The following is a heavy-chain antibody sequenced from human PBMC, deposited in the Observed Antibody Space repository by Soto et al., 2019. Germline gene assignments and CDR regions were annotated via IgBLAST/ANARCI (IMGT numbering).Heavy chain of an antibody. CDR3: ARGYCDNVWGNYRAYLVFDY. D-gene: IGHD3-16*02. Sequence: GGSLRLSCAASGFTFSNYWMNWVRQAPGKGLEWVANIKQDGSEKFYVDSLKGRFTISRDNAKNSLFLQMNILRAEDTAVYYCARGYCDNVWGNYRAYLVFDYWGQGALVTVSS. V-gene: IGHV3-7*03. CDR1: GFTFSNYW. CDR2: IKQDGSEK. J-gene: IGHJ4*02.